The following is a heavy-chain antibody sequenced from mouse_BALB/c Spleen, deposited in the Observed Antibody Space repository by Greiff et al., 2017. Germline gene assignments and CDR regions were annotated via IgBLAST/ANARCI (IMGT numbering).Heavy chain of an antibody. CDR2: INPYNDGT. D-gene: IGHD2-3*01. Sequence: LMESGPELVKPGASVKMSCKASGYTFTSYVMHWVKQKPGQGLEWIGYINPYNDGTKYNEKFKGKATLTSDKSSSTAYMELSSLTSEDSAVYYCARSWDGYPPWFAYWGQGTLVTVSA. V-gene: IGHV1-14*01. J-gene: IGHJ3*01. CDR3: ARSWDGYPPWFAY. CDR1: GYTFTSYV.